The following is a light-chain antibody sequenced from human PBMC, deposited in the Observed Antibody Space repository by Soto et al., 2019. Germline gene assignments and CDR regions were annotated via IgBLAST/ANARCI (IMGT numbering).Light chain of an antibody. CDR1: GSSIERNT. CDR2: LNS. Sequence: QSVLTQPPSASGTPGQRVTISCSGDGSSIERNTVSWYQQLPGMAPKLLIYLNSRRPSGVPDRFSGSKSGTSGSLAISGLQSEDEDEYYWATWDDSLNLLSVFVTGTKVTVL. V-gene: IGLV1-44*01. CDR3: ATWDDSLNLLSV. J-gene: IGLJ1*01.